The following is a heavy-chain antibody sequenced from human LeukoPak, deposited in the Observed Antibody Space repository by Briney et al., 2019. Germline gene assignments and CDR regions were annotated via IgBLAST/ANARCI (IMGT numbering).Heavy chain of an antibody. CDR1: GYTFTGYF. Sequence: SVKVSCKASGYTFTGYFMRWVRQAPGQGLEWMGGIIPIFGTANYAQKFQGRVTITADESTSTAYMELSSLRSEDTAVYYCARAIIPNSSSWYYYYYYYMDVWGKGTTVTVSS. D-gene: IGHD6-13*01. CDR3: ARAIIPNSSSWYYYYYYYMDV. V-gene: IGHV1-69*13. CDR2: IIPIFGTA. J-gene: IGHJ6*03.